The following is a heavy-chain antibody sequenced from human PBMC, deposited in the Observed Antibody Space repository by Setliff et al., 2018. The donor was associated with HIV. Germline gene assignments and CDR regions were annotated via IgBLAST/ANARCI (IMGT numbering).Heavy chain of an antibody. D-gene: IGHD3-10*01. Sequence: GASVKVSCKASGYTFTDYYIHWVQQAPGKGLEWMGRVDPEDGETTYAEKFQGRITITADTSTYTAYLELNSLRSEETAMYYCATLDYYGSQTYNLALHYWGQGTLVTVSS. V-gene: IGHV1-69-2*01. J-gene: IGHJ4*02. CDR2: VDPEDGET. CDR1: GYTFTDYY. CDR3: ATLDYYGSQTYNLALHY.